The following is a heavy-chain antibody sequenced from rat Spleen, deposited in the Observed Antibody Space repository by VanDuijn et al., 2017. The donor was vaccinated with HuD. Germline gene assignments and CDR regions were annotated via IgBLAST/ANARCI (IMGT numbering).Heavy chain of an antibody. J-gene: IGHJ3*01. V-gene: IGHV5-7*01. CDR3: ARRYYSGFAY. CDR2: ISYDGSST. D-gene: IGHD1-1*01. CDR1: GFTFSDYA. Sequence: EVQLVGSGGGLVQPGNSLKLSCAASGFTFSDYAMAWVRQASKKGLEWVATISYDGSSTYYLDSVKGRYTISRDNAKSTLYLQMDSLRSEDTATYYCARRYYSGFAYWGQGTLVTVSS.